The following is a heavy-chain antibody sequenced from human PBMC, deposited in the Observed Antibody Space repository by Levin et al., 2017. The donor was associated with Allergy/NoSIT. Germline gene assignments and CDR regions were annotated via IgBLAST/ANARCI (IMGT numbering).Heavy chain of an antibody. J-gene: IGHJ6*02. D-gene: IGHD5-12*01. V-gene: IGHV1-69*06. Sequence: KISCKASGGTFSSYAISWVRQAPGQGLEWMGGIIPIFGTANYAQKFQGRVTITADKSTSTAYMELSSLRSEDTAVYYCASGGATIPGGQGRRGHYCYGRDVWGQGTTVTVS. CDR3: ASGGATIPGGQGRRGHYCYGRDV. CDR1: GGTFSSYA. CDR2: IIPIFGTA.